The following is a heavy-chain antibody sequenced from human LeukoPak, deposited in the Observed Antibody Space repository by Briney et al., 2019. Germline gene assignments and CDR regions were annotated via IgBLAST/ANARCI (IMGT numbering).Heavy chain of an antibody. CDR1: GFTFSTYP. D-gene: IGHD3-22*01. J-gene: IGHJ4*02. CDR3: AGSHYYDNSGYYYDLDY. Sequence: GGSLRLSCPASGFTFSTYPMSWVRQAPGKGLEWVSTISGGGDSTYYADSVKGRFTISRDNSKNTVYLQMNSLRAEDTAVYYCAGSHYYDNSGYYYDLDYWGQGTLVTVSS. V-gene: IGHV3-23*01. CDR2: ISGGGDST.